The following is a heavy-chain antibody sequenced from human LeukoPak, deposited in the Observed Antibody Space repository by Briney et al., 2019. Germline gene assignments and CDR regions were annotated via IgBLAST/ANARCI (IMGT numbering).Heavy chain of an antibody. J-gene: IGHJ6*02. Sequence: ASVKVSCKASGYTFTGYYVHWVRQAPGQGLEWMGWINPNSGGTNYAQKFQGRVTMTRDTSISTAYMELSRLRSDDTAVYYCARDIVVVPAAQDGMDVWGQGTTVTVSS. V-gene: IGHV1-2*02. D-gene: IGHD2-2*01. CDR3: ARDIVVVPAAQDGMDV. CDR2: INPNSGGT. CDR1: GYTFTGYY.